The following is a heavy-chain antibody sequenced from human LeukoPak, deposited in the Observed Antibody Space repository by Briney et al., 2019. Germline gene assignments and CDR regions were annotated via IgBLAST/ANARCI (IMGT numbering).Heavy chain of an antibody. CDR1: GFTFGNYW. J-gene: IGHJ4*02. D-gene: IGHD1-1*01. CDR3: ARGTTGTNYFFDF. V-gene: IGHV3-74*01. CDR2: IAYDGSKI. Sequence: PGGSLRLSCAASGFTFGNYWMHWVRQVPGKGLVWVSRIAYDGSKIFYADSVKGRFTISRDNAKDTLYLQMNSLRAEDTAAYFCARGTTGTNYFFDFWGQGTLVTVSS.